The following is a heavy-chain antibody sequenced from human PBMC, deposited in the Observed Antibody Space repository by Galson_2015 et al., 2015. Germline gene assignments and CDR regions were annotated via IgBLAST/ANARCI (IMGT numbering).Heavy chain of an antibody. CDR2: ISSSSTNI. CDR3: ARGYCSGGRSCAFDI. J-gene: IGHJ3*02. V-gene: IGHV3-21*01. Sequence: SLRLSCAASGFTFNTYSMNWVRQAPGKGLEWVSFISSSSTNIYYADSVKGRFTISRDNAKNSLYLQMNSPRAEDTAVYYCARGYCSGGRSCAFDIWGQGTMVTVSS. D-gene: IGHD2-15*01. CDR1: GFTFNTYS.